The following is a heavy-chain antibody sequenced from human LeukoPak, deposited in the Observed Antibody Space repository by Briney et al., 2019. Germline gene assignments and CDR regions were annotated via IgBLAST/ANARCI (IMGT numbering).Heavy chain of an antibody. J-gene: IGHJ4*02. CDR3: ARGQVSVAVAGTDY. Sequence: GGSLRLSCVASGFTFRSYGMHWVRQDPGKGPEWVAFIRYDGSDKFYADSVKGRFTISRDNAKNTLYLQMNSLRAEDTALYYCARGQVSVAVAGTDYWGQGTLVTVSS. V-gene: IGHV3-30*02. D-gene: IGHD6-19*01. CDR2: IRYDGSDK. CDR1: GFTFRSYG.